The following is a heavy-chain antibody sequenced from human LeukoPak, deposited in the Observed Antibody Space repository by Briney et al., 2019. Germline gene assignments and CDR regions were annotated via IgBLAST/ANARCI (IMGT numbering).Heavy chain of an antibody. D-gene: IGHD3-22*01. CDR3: ARDIYDSSGYYYSDY. J-gene: IGHJ4*02. CDR1: GGSISSYY. CDR2: IYTSGST. Sequence: SETLSLTCTVSGGSISSYYWSWIRQPAGKELEWIGRIYTSGSTNYNPSLKSRVTMSVDTSKNQFSLKLSSVTAADTAVYYCARDIYDSSGYYYSDYWGQGTLVTVSS. V-gene: IGHV4-4*07.